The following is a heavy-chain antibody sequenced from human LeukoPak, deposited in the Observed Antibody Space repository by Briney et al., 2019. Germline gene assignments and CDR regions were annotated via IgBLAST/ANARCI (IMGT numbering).Heavy chain of an antibody. CDR2: INHGGST. Sequence: SEILSLTCVVYGGSLTSYSWSWVRQSPGKVLEWIGEINHGGSTNYNPSLKSRVTISLDTSENQFSLRLSSVTAADTAVFYCARVRAFRPNVARAYYYYMDVWGKGTTVTVSS. D-gene: IGHD2-21*01. CDR1: GGSLTSYS. J-gene: IGHJ6*03. CDR3: ARVRAFRPNVARAYYYYMDV. V-gene: IGHV4-34*01.